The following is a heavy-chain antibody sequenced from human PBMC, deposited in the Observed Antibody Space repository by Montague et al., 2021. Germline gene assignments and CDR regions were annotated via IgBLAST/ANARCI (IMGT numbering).Heavy chain of an antibody. CDR2: TYYRPTWYT. Sequence: CAISGDSVCNINAAWNWIRESPSRGPEWLGRTYYRPTWYTDYAVSVKGRIAINPDTSKNQFSLQLNSVTPEDTAVYYCAREGVGDLLFSFDSWGQGTLVTVSS. CDR1: GDSVCNINAA. D-gene: IGHD3-10*01. J-gene: IGHJ4*02. CDR3: AREGVGDLLFSFDS. V-gene: IGHV6-1*01.